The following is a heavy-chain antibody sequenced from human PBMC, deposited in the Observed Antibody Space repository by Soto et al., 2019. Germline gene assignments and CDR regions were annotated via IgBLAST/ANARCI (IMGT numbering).Heavy chain of an antibody. D-gene: IGHD2-15*01. CDR2: INAGNGNT. CDR1: GYTFTSYA. V-gene: IGHV1-3*01. J-gene: IGHJ4*02. Sequence: QVQLVQSGAEVKKPGASVKVSCKASGYTFTSYAMHWVRQAPGQRLEWMGWINAGNGNTKYSQKFQGRVTITRDTSASTAYMELSSLRSEDTAVYYCARVAGVVVVAAPLDYWGQETLVTVSS. CDR3: ARVAGVVVVAAPLDY.